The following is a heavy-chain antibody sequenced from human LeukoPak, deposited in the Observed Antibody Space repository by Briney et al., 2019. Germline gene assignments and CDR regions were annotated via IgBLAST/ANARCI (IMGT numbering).Heavy chain of an antibody. D-gene: IGHD2-2*01. Sequence: GGSLRLSCAVSGFTFSNYAMSWVRQAPGKGLEWVSGISDSGSSTYNADSVRGRFNISRDNTKNTTYLQMNSLRAEDTAVYYCAQEDGPAAKERKNWFDPWGQGTLVTVSS. CDR1: GFTFSNYA. J-gene: IGHJ5*02. CDR3: AQEDGPAAKERKNWFDP. CDR2: ISDSGSST. V-gene: IGHV3-23*01.